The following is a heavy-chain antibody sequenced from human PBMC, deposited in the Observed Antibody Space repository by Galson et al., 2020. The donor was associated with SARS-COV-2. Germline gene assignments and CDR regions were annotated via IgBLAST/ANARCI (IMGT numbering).Heavy chain of an antibody. CDR1: GFTFSSYA. CDR3: ARDLGYYGSGTLDY. D-gene: IGHD3-10*01. J-gene: IGHJ4*02. Sequence: TGGSLRLSCAASGFTFSSYAMHWVRQAPGKGLEYVSDISSNGGSTYYANSVKGRFSISRDISKNTLYLQMGSLRAEDMAVYYCARDLGYYGSGTLDYWGQGTLVTVSS. V-gene: IGHV3-64*01. CDR2: ISSNGGST.